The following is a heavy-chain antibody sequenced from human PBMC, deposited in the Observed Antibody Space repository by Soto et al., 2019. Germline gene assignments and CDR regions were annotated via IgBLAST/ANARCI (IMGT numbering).Heavy chain of an antibody. CDR3: AKASYDILTGYSPDY. J-gene: IGHJ4*02. Sequence: GGSLRLSCAASGFTFSSYAMNWVRQAPGKGLEWVSLISGSGSRTNYADSVKGRFTISRDNAKNTLYLQMNSLRAEDTALYYCAKASYDILTGYSPDYWGQGTLVTVSS. V-gene: IGHV3-23*01. D-gene: IGHD3-9*01. CDR1: GFTFSSYA. CDR2: ISGSGSRT.